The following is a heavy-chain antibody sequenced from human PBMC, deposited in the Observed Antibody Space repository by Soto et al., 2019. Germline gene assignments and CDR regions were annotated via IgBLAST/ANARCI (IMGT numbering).Heavy chain of an antibody. V-gene: IGHV3-48*02. J-gene: IGHJ4*02. Sequence: GGSLRLSCAASGFTFSNYGINWVRQAPGRGLEWIPFISYSSATIHYADSVRGRFTISRDNANNSLYLEMSSLRDEDTAVYFCARDSSKYTYGSFYFDYWGQGTLVTVSS. CDR3: ARDSSKYTYGSFYFDY. D-gene: IGHD5-18*01. CDR1: GFTFSNYG. CDR2: ISYSSATI.